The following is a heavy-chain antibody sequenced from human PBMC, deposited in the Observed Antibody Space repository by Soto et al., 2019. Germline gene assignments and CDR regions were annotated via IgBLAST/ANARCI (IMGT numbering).Heavy chain of an antibody. CDR3: AREGITGTTWFDP. CDR1: GGSISSYY. V-gene: IGHV4-59*01. D-gene: IGHD1-7*01. J-gene: IGHJ5*02. Sequence: SETLSLTCTVSGGSISSYYWSWIRQPPGKGLEWIGYIYYSGSTNYNPSLKSRVTISVDTSKNQFSLKLSSVTAADTAVYYCAREGITGTTWFDPWGQGTLVTVSS. CDR2: IYYSGST.